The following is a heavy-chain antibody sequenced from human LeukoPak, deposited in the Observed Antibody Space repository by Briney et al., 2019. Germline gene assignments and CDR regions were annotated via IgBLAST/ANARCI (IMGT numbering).Heavy chain of an antibody. D-gene: IGHD5-18*01. V-gene: IGHV4-59*01. Sequence: SETLSLTCTVSGGSISDYYWSWIRQPPGKGLEWIGYIYYSGSTNYNPSLMRRVTISVDTSKNQFSLKLSSVTAADTAVYYCARLRGYTYGSYFDYWGQGTLVTVSS. J-gene: IGHJ4*02. CDR3: ARLRGYTYGSYFDY. CDR1: GGSISDYY. CDR2: IYYSGST.